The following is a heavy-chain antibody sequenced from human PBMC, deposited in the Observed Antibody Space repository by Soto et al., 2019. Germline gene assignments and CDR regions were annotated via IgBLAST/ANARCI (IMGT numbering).Heavy chain of an antibody. CDR3: ARCRLYGSGSYYLDAFDI. D-gene: IGHD3-10*01. CDR2: IKQDGSEK. Sequence: EVQLVESGGGLVQPGGSLRLSCAASGFTFSSYWMSWVRQAPGKGLEWVANIKQDGSEKYYVDSVKGRFTISRDNAKNSLYLQMNSLRAEDTAVYYCARCRLYGSGSYYLDAFDIWGQGTMVTVSS. J-gene: IGHJ3*02. CDR1: GFTFSSYW. V-gene: IGHV3-7*01.